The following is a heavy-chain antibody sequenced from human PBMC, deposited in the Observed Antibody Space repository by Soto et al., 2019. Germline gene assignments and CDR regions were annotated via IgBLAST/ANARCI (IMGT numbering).Heavy chain of an antibody. CDR2: IYYSGST. V-gene: IGHV4-39*01. D-gene: IGHD2-2*01. CDR1: GGSISSSSYY. Sequence: QLQLQESGPGLVKPSETLSLTCTVSGGSISSSSYYWGWIRQPPGKGLESIGSIYYSGSTYYNPSLNSRFTISVDTSKNQFSLKLSSVTAADTAVYYCARVTSVTSPSDYWGQGTLVTVSS. CDR3: ARVTSVTSPSDY. J-gene: IGHJ4*02.